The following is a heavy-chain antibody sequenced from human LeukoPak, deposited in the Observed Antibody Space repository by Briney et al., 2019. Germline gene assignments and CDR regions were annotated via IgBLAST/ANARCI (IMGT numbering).Heavy chain of an antibody. J-gene: IGHJ4*02. CDR2: MTGSSGST. V-gene: IGHV3-23*01. D-gene: IGHD3-10*01. CDR3: ARSSTNMVLYYFDF. CDR1: GFTFKDYA. Sequence: GGSLRLSCAASGFTFKDYAMSWVRQAPGTGLEWVSSMTGSSGSTYYADSVKGRFTISRDNSKNILFLQMNSLRADDTAIYYCARSSTNMVLYYFDFWGQGTLVPVSS.